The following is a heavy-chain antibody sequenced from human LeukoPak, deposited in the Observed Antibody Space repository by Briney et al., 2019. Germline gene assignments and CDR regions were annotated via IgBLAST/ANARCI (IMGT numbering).Heavy chain of an antibody. CDR1: GGTFISYA. V-gene: IGHV1-69*13. CDR3: ARVALGRRWLQTSYYYGMDV. D-gene: IGHD5-24*01. J-gene: IGHJ6*02. Sequence: SVKVSCKASGGTFISYAISWVRQAPGQGLEWMGGIIPIFGTANYAQKFQGRVTITADESTSTAYMELSSLRSEDTAVYYCARVALGRRWLQTSYYYGMDVWGQGTTVTVSS. CDR2: IIPIFGTA.